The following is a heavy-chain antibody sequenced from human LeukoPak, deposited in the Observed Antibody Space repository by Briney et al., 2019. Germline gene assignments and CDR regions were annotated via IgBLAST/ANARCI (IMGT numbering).Heavy chain of an antibody. J-gene: IGHJ5*02. D-gene: IGHD3-22*01. CDR3: ARDQDSSGYLFDP. CDR1: GYTFTGYY. Sequence: ASVKVPCKASGYTFTGYYMHWVRQAPGQGLEWMGWINPNSGGTNYAQKFQGRVTMTRDTSISTAYMELSRLRSDDTAVYYCARDQDSSGYLFDPWGQGTLVTVSS. CDR2: INPNSGGT. V-gene: IGHV1-2*02.